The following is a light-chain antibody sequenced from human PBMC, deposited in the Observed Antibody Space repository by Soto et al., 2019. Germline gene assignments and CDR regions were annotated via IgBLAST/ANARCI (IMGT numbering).Light chain of an antibody. CDR1: NIGSKN. Sequence: SYELTQPLSVSVALGQTARITCGGNNIGSKNVHWYQQKPGQAPVLVIYRDNNRPSGIPERFSGSKSGSTATLTISRAQAGDEADYYCQVWDTSTVVFGGGTKVTVL. J-gene: IGLJ2*01. CDR3: QVWDTSTVV. CDR2: RDN. V-gene: IGLV3-9*01.